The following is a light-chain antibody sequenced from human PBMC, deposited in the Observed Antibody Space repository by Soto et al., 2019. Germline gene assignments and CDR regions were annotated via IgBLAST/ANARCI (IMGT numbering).Light chain of an antibody. V-gene: IGKV1-9*01. CDR3: QQLNNFVFT. CDR1: QGINSY. J-gene: IGKJ3*01. CDR2: ATS. Sequence: DIQLTQSPSSLSASVGDRVTITCRASQGINSYLAWYQQKPGEAPKLLIYATSNLQSGVPARFSGSGSGTDCTLTISSLQPEDFATYYCQQLNNFVFTFGPGTKVDIK.